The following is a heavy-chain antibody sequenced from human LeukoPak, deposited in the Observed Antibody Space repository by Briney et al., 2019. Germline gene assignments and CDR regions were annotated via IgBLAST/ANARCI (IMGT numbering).Heavy chain of an antibody. D-gene: IGHD2-2*01. Sequence: PSETLSLTCAVYGGSFSGYYWSWIRQPPGKGLERIGEINHSGSTNYNPSLESRVTISVDTSKNQFSLKLSSVTAADTAVYYCARERVVPAPGLDYWGQGTLVTVSS. CDR2: INHSGST. CDR3: ARERVVPAPGLDY. V-gene: IGHV4-34*01. J-gene: IGHJ4*02. CDR1: GGSFSGYY.